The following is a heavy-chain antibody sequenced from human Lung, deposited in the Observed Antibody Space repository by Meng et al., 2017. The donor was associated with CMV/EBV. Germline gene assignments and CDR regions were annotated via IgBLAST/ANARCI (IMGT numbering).Heavy chain of an antibody. J-gene: IGHJ4*02. V-gene: IGHV1-18*01. Sequence: QVQLVQSGAELPTPGASVKVSCKASGYTFGIFGITWVRQAPGQGLEWVGWISAENGNTNYAQKFQGRVTLTTDTSTKTAYTDLRGLRSDDSAVYYCARAGAAVTTHFDFWGQGTLVTVSS. CDR2: ISAENGNT. CDR3: ARAGAAVTTHFDF. D-gene: IGHD4-17*01. CDR1: GYTFGIFG.